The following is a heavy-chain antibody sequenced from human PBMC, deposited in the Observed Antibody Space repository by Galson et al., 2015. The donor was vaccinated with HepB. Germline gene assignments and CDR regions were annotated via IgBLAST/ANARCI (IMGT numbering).Heavy chain of an antibody. D-gene: IGHD3-9*01. CDR2: IIPMFGIQ. V-gene: IGHV1-69*10. J-gene: IGHJ6*03. CDR3: ARVIDDILTGPMTYYYYMDV. CDR1: GGTFSNYA. Sequence: SVKVSCKASGGTFSNYAINWVRQAPGQGLEWMGGIIPMFGIQNYAQKFQGRVTMTADKSTSTAYMELSSLRSEDTAVYYCARVIDDILTGPMTYYYYMDVWGKGTTVTVSS.